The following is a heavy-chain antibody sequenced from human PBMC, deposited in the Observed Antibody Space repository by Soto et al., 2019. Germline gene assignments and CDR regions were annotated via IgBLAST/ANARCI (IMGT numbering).Heavy chain of an antibody. D-gene: IGHD3-22*01. V-gene: IGHV4-61*01. CDR3: ARDKGGYPNWFDP. CDR1: GGSVSSGSYY. CDR2: IYYSGST. J-gene: IGHJ5*02. Sequence: SETLSLTCTVSGGSVSSGSYYWSWIRQPPGKGLEWIGYIYYSGSTNYNPSLKSRVTISVDTSKNQFSLKLSSVTAADMAAYYCARDKGGYPNWFDPWGQGTLVTVSS.